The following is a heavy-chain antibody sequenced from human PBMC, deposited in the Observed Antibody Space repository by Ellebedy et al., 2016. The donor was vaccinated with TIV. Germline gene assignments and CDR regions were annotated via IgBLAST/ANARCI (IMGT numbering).Heavy chain of an antibody. CDR1: GASMSSYDHY. CDR3: ARIRAYGEFLFGMDV. CDR2: IFYSGTT. D-gene: IGHD3-10*01. J-gene: IGHJ6*02. V-gene: IGHV4-30-4*02. Sequence: MPSETLSLTCTVSGASMSSYDHYWTWIRPPPGKGLEWIGHIFYSGTTYYNPSLESRVRISEDTSENQFTLRVRSVTAADTAVYYCARIRAYGEFLFGMDVWGQGTTVTVSS.